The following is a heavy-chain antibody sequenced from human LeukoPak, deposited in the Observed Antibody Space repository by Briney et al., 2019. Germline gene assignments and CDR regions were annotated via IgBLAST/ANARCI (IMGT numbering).Heavy chain of an antibody. CDR3: ARGVATDRYYFDY. CDR1: GYTFTSYA. J-gene: IGHJ4*02. D-gene: IGHD5-12*01. CDR2: INAGNGNT. Sequence: ASVKVSCKASGYTFTSYAMHWVRQAPGQRLEWMGWINAGNGNTKYSQKFQGRVTITKDTSASTAYMELSSLRSEDTAVYSCARGVATDRYYFDYWGQGTLVTVSS. V-gene: IGHV1-3*01.